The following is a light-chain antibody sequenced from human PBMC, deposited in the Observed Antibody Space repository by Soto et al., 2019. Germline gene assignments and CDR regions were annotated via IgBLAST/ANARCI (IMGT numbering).Light chain of an antibody. J-gene: IGKJ1*01. CDR2: GAS. Sequence: EIVLTQSPGTLSLSPGDRVTLSCRASQSVSSTYLAWNQQTPGQAPRLLIYGASSRATGIPDRFSGSGSGTDFTLTISRLEPEDFAVYYCQQYDTSPWTVGQGTKVEIK. CDR1: QSVSSTY. CDR3: QQYDTSPWT. V-gene: IGKV3-20*01.